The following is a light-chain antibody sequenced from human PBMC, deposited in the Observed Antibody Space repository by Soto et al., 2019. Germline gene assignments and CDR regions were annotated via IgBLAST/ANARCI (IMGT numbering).Light chain of an antibody. Sequence: QSALTQPRSVSGSPGQSVTISCTGSRSDVGGYKYVSWYQQFPGNAPKLLIYDVAKRPSGVPGRFSGSKSGNTASLTISGLQAEDEADYYCCSYGGGRTPLGFGGGTKLTVL. V-gene: IGLV2-11*01. J-gene: IGLJ2*01. CDR1: RSDVGGYKY. CDR3: CSYGGGRTPLG. CDR2: DVA.